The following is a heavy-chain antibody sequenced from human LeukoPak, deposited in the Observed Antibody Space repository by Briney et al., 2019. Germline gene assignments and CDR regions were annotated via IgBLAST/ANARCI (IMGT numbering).Heavy chain of an antibody. Sequence: GASVKVSCKASGYTFSTYDINWVRQATGQGLEWMGWMNPHSGNTGSAHKFQGRVTITRDTSINTVYMELSSLRSEDTAVYYCARGLLGLGDIWGQGTMVTVSS. V-gene: IGHV1-8*02. CDR1: GYTFSTYD. J-gene: IGHJ3*02. CDR2: MNPHSGNT. CDR3: ARGLLGLGDI. D-gene: IGHD3-16*01.